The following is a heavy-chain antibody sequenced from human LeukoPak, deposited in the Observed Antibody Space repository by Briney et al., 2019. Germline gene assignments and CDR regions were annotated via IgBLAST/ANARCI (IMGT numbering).Heavy chain of an antibody. Sequence: ASVKVSCKASGYTFTSFGIIWVRQAPGQGLEWMGWISAYNGNTNYAQKVQGRITMTTDRSTSTAYMELRSLRPDYTAVYYCARDTLGFDYWGQGTLVTVS. CDR3: ARDTLGFDY. D-gene: IGHD2-15*01. CDR1: GYTFTSFG. J-gene: IGHJ4*02. V-gene: IGHV1-18*01. CDR2: ISAYNGNT.